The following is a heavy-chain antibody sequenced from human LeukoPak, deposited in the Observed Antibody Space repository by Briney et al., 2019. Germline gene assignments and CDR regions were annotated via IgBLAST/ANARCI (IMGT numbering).Heavy chain of an antibody. Sequence: SETLSLTCTVSGGSISSYYWSWIRQPAGKGLERIGRFYSGGSTDYNPSLKSRVTMSVDTSKNQFSLKLSSVTAADTAVYYCARVYSGYDLPGSLANYYFDYWGRGTLVTVSS. D-gene: IGHD5-12*01. CDR2: FYSGGST. J-gene: IGHJ4*02. V-gene: IGHV4-4*07. CDR1: GGSISSYY. CDR3: ARVYSGYDLPGSLANYYFDY.